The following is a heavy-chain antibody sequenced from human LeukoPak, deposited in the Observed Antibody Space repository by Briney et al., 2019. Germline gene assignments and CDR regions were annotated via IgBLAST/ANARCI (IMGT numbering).Heavy chain of an antibody. CDR3: ARGDSSAYYAFDY. CDR1: GGSISSYY. CDR2: IYYSGST. J-gene: IGHJ4*02. V-gene: IGHV4-59*01. Sequence: PSETLSLTCTVSGGSISSYYWSWIRQPPGKGLEWIGYIYYSGSTNYNPSLKSRVTISVDTSTNQFSLNLRSVTAADTAVYYCARGDSSAYYAFDYWGQGTLVTVSS. D-gene: IGHD3-22*01.